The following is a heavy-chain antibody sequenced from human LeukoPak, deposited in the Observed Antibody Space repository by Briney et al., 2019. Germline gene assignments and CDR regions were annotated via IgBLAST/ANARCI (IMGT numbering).Heavy chain of an antibody. CDR1: GFTFTSYW. D-gene: IGHD2-2*01. CDR3: ARARLGYCSSTSCYLDAFDI. J-gene: IGHJ3*02. V-gene: IGHV3-7*03. Sequence: PGGSLRLSCAASGFTFTSYWMNWVRQAPGKGLEWVANIKEDGSEKYYVDSVKGRFTISRDNAKNSVYLQMNSLRAEDTAVYYCARARLGYCSSTSCYLDAFDIWGQGTMVTVSS. CDR2: IKEDGSEK.